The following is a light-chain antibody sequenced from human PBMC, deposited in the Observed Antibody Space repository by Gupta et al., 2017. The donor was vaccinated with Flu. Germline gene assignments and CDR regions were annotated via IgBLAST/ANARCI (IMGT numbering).Light chain of an antibody. V-gene: IGKV3-20*01. J-gene: IGKJ4*01. Sequence: GTLSLYPGETATLSCRASQTINSNYIAWYQQKPGQAPRLVIFGASSRATGIPDRFSGSGTGTDFTLAISRLEPDDFAVYYCQQDDDSPLTFGGGTRVEIE. CDR1: QTINSNY. CDR2: GAS. CDR3: QQDDDSPLT.